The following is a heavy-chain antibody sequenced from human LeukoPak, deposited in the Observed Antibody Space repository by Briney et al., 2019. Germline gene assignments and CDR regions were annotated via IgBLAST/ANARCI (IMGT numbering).Heavy chain of an antibody. J-gene: IGHJ4*02. V-gene: IGHV3-33*05. Sequence: GGSLRLSCAASGFIFSSDDMHWVRQAPGKGLEWVAGIQSNGRNKYYVDSVNGRFAISRDNSKSTLYLQVNSLRVEDTALYYCARESEGGTGTSCPDYWGQGTLVTVSS. CDR1: GFIFSSDD. D-gene: IGHD2-2*01. CDR2: IQSNGRNK. CDR3: ARESEGGTGTSCPDY.